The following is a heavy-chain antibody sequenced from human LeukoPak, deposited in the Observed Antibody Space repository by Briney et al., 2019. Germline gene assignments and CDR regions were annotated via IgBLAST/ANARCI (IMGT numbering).Heavy chain of an antibody. Sequence: SETLSLTCAVYGGSFSGYYWSWIRQPPGKGLEWIGEINHSGSTNYNPSLKSRVTISVDTSKNQFSLKLSSVTAADTAVYYCARGLRHIVVVNWFDPWGQGTLVTVSS. CDR2: INHSGST. D-gene: IGHD2-21*01. CDR1: GGSFSGYY. V-gene: IGHV4-34*01. CDR3: ARGLRHIVVVNWFDP. J-gene: IGHJ5*02.